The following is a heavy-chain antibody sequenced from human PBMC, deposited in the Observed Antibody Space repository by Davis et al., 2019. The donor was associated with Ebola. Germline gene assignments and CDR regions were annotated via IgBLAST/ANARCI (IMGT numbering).Heavy chain of an antibody. V-gene: IGHV4-59*08. Sequence: PGGSLRLSCTVSGGSISSYYWSWIRQPPGKGLEWIGYIYYSGSTNYNPSLKSRVTISVDTSKNQFSLKLSSVTAADTAVYYCARHQTAAAGHYYYYGMDVWGQGTTVTVSS. J-gene: IGHJ6*02. D-gene: IGHD6-13*01. CDR1: GGSISSYY. CDR3: ARHQTAAAGHYYYYGMDV. CDR2: IYYSGST.